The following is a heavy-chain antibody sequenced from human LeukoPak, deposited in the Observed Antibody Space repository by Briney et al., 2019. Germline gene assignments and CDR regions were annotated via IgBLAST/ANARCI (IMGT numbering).Heavy chain of an antibody. D-gene: IGHD3-22*01. V-gene: IGHV4-34*01. CDR1: GGSFSGYY. Sequence: SETLSLTCAVYGGSFSGYYWSWIRQPPGKGLEWIGEINHSGSTNYNPSLKSRVTISVDTSKNQFSLKLSSVTAADTAVYYCARDRIPSSGHLDYWGQGTLVTVSS. J-gene: IGHJ4*02. CDR2: INHSGST. CDR3: ARDRIPSSGHLDY.